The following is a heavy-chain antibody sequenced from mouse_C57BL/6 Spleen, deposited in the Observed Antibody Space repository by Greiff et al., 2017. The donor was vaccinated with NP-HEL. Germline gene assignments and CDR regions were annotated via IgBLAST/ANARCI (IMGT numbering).Heavy chain of an antibody. J-gene: IGHJ2*01. CDR2: IHPNSGST. CDR3: AREGINIRWYFYY. Sequence: QVQLQQPGAELVKPGASVKLSCKASGYTFTSYWMHWVKQRPGQGLEWIGMIHPNSGSTNYNEKFKSKATLTVDKSSSTAYMQLSSLTSDDSSVYYCAREGINIRWYFYYWGQGTTLTVAS. V-gene: IGHV1-64*01. CDR1: GYTFTSYW. D-gene: IGHD2-3*01.